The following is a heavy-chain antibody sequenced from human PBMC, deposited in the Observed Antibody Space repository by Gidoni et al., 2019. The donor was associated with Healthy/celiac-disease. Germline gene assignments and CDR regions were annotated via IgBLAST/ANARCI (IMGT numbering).Heavy chain of an antibody. Sequence: QVQLQQWGAGLLKPSETLSLTCAVYGGSFSGYYWSWIRQPPGKGLEWIGEINHSGSTNYNPSLKSRVTITVDTSKNQFSLKLSSVTAADTAVYYCARGLYPYYYDSSGYGGFAYWGQGTLVTVSS. J-gene: IGHJ4*02. V-gene: IGHV4-34*01. CDR2: INHSGST. CDR1: GGSFSGYY. CDR3: ARGLYPYYYDSSGYGGFAY. D-gene: IGHD3-22*01.